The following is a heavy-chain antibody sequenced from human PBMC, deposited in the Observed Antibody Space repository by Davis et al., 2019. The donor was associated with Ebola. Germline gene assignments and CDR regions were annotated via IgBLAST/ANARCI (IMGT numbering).Heavy chain of an antibody. V-gene: IGHV3-48*01. CDR1: GFTLSSYS. J-gene: IGHJ4*02. CDR2: ISSSSSTI. Sequence: GESLKISCAASGFTLSSYSMNWVRQAPGKGLEWVSYISSSSSTIYYADSVKGRFTISRDNAKNSLYLQMNSLRAEDTAVYYCAIPDCSGANCYSVYIKNWGQGTLVTVSS. CDR3: AIPDCSGANCYSVYIKN. D-gene: IGHD2-15*01.